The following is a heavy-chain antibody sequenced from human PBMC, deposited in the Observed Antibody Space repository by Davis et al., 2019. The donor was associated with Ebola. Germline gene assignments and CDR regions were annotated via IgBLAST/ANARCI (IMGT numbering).Heavy chain of an antibody. CDR3: AKGVLRFLEWLFAT. CDR2: ISSSSSYI. Sequence: GGSLRLSCAASGFTFSSYSMNWVPQAPGKGLEWVSSISSSSSYIYYADPVKGRFTIPRGNAKNSLYLQMNSLRAEDTALYYCAKGVLRFLEWLFATWGQGTLVTVSS. J-gene: IGHJ5*02. D-gene: IGHD3-3*01. CDR1: GFTFSSYS. V-gene: IGHV3-21*04.